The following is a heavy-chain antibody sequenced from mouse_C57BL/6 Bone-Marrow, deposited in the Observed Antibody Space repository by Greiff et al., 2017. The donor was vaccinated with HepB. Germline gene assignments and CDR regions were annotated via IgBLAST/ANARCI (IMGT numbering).Heavy chain of an antibody. V-gene: IGHV14-4*01. CDR1: GFNIQDDY. CDR2: IDPENGDT. CDR3: TTSVGVFFDY. Sequence: EVQLQQSGAELVRPGASVKLSCTASGFNIQDDYMHWVKQRPEQGLEWIGWIDPENGDTEYASKFQGKATITADTSSNTAYLQLSSLTSEDTAVYYCTTSVGVFFDYWGQGTTLTVSS. J-gene: IGHJ2*01.